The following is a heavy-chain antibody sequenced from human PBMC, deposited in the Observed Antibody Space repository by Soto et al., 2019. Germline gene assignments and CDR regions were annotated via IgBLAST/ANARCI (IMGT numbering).Heavy chain of an antibody. D-gene: IGHD3-3*01. V-gene: IGHV3-21*01. Sequence: PGGSLRLSCAASGFTFSSYSMNWVRQAPGKGLEWVSSISSSSSYIYYADSVKGRFTISRDNAKNSLYLQMNSLRAEDTAVYYCATGTLTTVFGVVTRAGYYYGMDVWGQGTTVTVSS. J-gene: IGHJ6*02. CDR2: ISSSSSYI. CDR3: ATGTLTTVFGVVTRAGYYYGMDV. CDR1: GFTFSSYS.